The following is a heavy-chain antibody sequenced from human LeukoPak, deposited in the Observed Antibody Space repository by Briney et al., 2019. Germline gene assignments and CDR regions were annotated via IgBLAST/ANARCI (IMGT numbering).Heavy chain of an antibody. V-gene: IGHV3-7*05. CDR3: ARGPLSRPFDY. Sequence: GGSLRLSCTASGFTFSSSWMSWVRQAPGKGLEWVANIKQGGSDKYYVDSVKGRFTISRGNAKNSLYLQMDSLRAEDTAVYYCARGPLSRPFDYWGQGTLVTVSS. CDR1: GFTFSSSW. CDR2: IKQGGSDK. D-gene: IGHD2-15*01. J-gene: IGHJ4*02.